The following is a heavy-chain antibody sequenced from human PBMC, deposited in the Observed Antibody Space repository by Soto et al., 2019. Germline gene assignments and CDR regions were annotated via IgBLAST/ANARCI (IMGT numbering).Heavy chain of an antibody. CDR2: INPNSGGT. V-gene: IGHV1-2*04. CDR3: ARDMGSIAVAGSGVDYYYGMDV. D-gene: IGHD6-19*01. CDR1: GYTFTGYY. Sequence: ASVKVSCKASGYTFTGYYMHWVRQAPGQGLEWMGWINPNSGGTNYAQKFQGWVTMTRDTSISTAYMELSRLRSDDTAVYYCARDMGSIAVAGSGVDYYYGMDVWGQGTTVTVSS. J-gene: IGHJ6*02.